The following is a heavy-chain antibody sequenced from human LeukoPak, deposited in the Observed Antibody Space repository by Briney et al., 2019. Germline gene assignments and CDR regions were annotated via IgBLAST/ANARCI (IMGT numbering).Heavy chain of an antibody. CDR2: IYQSGSGSS. CDR1: GGSIISSNYY. V-gene: IGHV4-39*01. D-gene: IGHD3-3*01. CDR3: ASTLRFLPYRRFDY. Sequence: PSETLSLTCSVSGGSIISSNYYWGWIRQPPGKGLEWIGSIYQSGSGSSYYNPSLKSRVTISGDTSKNQFFLRLSSVTAADTAVYYCASTLRFLPYRRFDYWGQGTQVTVPS. J-gene: IGHJ4*02.